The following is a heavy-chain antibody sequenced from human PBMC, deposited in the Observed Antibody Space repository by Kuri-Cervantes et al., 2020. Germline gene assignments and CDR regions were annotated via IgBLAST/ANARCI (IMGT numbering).Heavy chain of an antibody. V-gene: IGHV3-30-3*01. CDR1: GFTFSSYA. Sequence: GGSLRLSCAASGFTFSSYAMHWVRQAPGKGLEWVAVISYDGSNKYYADSVKGRFTISRDNSKNTLYLQMNSLRAEDTAVYYCARGSKTTVVTPVSWGQGTLVTVSS. CDR2: ISYDGSNK. J-gene: IGHJ4*02. CDR3: ARGSKTTVVTPVS. D-gene: IGHD4-23*01.